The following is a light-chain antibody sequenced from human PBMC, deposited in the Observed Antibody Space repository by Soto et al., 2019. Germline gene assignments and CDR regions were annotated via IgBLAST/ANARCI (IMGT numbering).Light chain of an antibody. V-gene: IGLV1-40*01. CDR3: QSYDSSLSGPWV. CDR2: GNT. Sequence: QSVLTQPPSVSRAPGQRVTMSCTGSRSNIGAGYGVHWYQQLPGTAPKLLIYGNTNRPSGVPDRFSGSKSGTSASLAITGLQAEDEADYYCQSYDSSLSGPWVFGGGTKVTVL. CDR1: RSNIGAGYG. J-gene: IGLJ3*02.